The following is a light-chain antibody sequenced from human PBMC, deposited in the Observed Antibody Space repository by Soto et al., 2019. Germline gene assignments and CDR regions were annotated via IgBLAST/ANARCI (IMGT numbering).Light chain of an antibody. CDR2: KDT. J-gene: IGLJ3*02. CDR3: YSATNNTLGV. CDR1: VLAKKY. Sequence: SYELTQPSSVSVSPGQTGRITCSGDVLAKKYARWFQQKPGQAPMVLIYKDTERPAGIPERFSGSSSGTTVTLTISGAQVDDEADYYCYSATNNTLGVFGGGTKLTVL. V-gene: IGLV3-27*01.